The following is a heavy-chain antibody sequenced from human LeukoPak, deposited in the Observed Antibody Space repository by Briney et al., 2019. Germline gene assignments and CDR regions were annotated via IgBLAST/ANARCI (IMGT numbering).Heavy chain of an antibody. D-gene: IGHD3-3*02. J-gene: IGHJ4*02. V-gene: IGHV3-53*01. CDR1: GFTVSSNY. Sequence: GGSLRLSCAASGFTVSSNYMSWVRQAPGKELEWVSVIYSGGSTYYADSVKGRFTISRDISKNTLFLQMNSLRDEDTAVYYCARAPPDNSIQEVQGDYWGQGTLVTVSS. CDR3: ARAPPDNSIQEVQGDY. CDR2: IYSGGST.